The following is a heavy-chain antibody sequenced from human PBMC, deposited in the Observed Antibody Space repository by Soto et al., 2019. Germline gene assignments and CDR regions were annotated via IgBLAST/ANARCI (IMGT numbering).Heavy chain of an antibody. D-gene: IGHD1-26*01. V-gene: IGHV1-18*01. CDR3: ARDPQYSGSLSGGGDAFDI. Sequence: VASVKVSCKASGYSFINCGITWVRQVPGQGLEWIGWISVYNGNTHYAESLQGRVTMTTDTSTTTAYMELRSLTSDDTAMYYCARDPQYSGSLSGGGDAFDIWGQGTMVTVSS. J-gene: IGHJ3*02. CDR1: GYSFINCG. CDR2: ISVYNGNT.